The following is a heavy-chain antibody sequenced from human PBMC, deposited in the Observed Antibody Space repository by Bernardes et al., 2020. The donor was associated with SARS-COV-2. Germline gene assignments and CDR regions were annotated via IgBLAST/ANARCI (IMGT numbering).Heavy chain of an antibody. CDR2: IYYNGST. CDR1: GGSISNYY. CDR3: ARLCCGRPPNWFDP. Sequence: SETLSLTCTVSGGSISNYYWSWIRQPPGKGLEWIGYIYYNGSTNYNPSLKSRVTVSVDTSKNQFSLKLSSVTAADTAVYYCARLCCGRPPNWFDPWGQGTLVTVSS. D-gene: IGHD2-21*01. V-gene: IGHV4-59*08. J-gene: IGHJ5*02.